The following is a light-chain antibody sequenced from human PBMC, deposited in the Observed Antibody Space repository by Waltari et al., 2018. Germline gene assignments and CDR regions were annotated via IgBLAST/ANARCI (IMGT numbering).Light chain of an antibody. CDR2: GAS. Sequence: EALMTQSPATLSVSPGERATLSCRASESISNKLAWYQQKPGQAPRLLIYGASTRATGIPARFSGSGSGTEFILTIDSLQSEDFAVYFCQQYLNWPQTFGQGTKLEI. V-gene: IGKV3-15*01. CDR1: ESISNK. CDR3: QQYLNWPQT. J-gene: IGKJ2*01.